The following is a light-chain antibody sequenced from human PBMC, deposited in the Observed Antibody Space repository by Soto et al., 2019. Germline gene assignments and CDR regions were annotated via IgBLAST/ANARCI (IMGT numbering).Light chain of an antibody. CDR1: EDINRY. Sequence: DIQMTQSPSSLSASIGDRVTITCRASEDINRYLNWYQQKPGKAPKILIYLTSSLQTGLPSRFSGSGYGTEFTLTFRNLQPEDVATYYCQQSSGSPPRTVGPGTKVEMK. V-gene: IGKV1-39*01. CDR3: QQSSGSPPRT. CDR2: LTS. J-gene: IGKJ1*01.